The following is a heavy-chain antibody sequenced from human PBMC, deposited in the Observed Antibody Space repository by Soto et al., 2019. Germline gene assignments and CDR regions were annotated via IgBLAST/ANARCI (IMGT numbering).Heavy chain of an antibody. CDR3: AREPSGGDDYPDPRES. Sequence: EVQLVESGGALVQPGGSLRLSCSASGFTFSDYSMHWVRQAPGKGLEWVSYISSDSGTIYYADSVKGRFTISRDNARYSLDLEMNTLRDEDTAVYYCAREPSGGDDYPDPRESWGQGTLVTVSS. D-gene: IGHD4-17*01. CDR1: GFTFSDYS. V-gene: IGHV3-48*02. J-gene: IGHJ5*02. CDR2: ISSDSGTI.